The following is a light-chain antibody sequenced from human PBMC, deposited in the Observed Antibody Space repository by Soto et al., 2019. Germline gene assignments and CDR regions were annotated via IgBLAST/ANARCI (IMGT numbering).Light chain of an antibody. CDR2: DAS. CDR3: QQYVHKIT. J-gene: IGKJ4*01. V-gene: IGKV1-33*01. Sequence: DIQMTQSSSSLSASVGDRVTITCQASQGISNHLHWYQQKPGKAPKRLISDASNLETGVPSRFSGSGSGTDFTFSISSLQPDDIATYYCQQYVHKITFGGGTKVEIK. CDR1: QGISNH.